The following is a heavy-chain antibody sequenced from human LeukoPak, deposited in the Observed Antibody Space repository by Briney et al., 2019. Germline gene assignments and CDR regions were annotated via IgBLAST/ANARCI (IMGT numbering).Heavy chain of an antibody. CDR2: IYSGGST. J-gene: IGHJ3*02. CDR3: AREIYYGSDAFDI. CDR1: GFTVSSNY. D-gene: IGHD3-10*01. Sequence: GGSLRLSCAASGFTVSSNYMSWVRQAPGKGLERVSVIYSGGSTYYADSVKGRFTISRDNSKNTLYLQMNSLRAEDTAVYYCAREIYYGSDAFDIWGQGTMVTVSS. V-gene: IGHV3-66*01.